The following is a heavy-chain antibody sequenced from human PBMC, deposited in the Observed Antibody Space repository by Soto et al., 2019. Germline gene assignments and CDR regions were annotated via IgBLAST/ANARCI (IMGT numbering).Heavy chain of an antibody. CDR2: IIPSSGVV. Sequence: ASVNVSCRASGCTFFKNSMHCVLQAPGQGLEWMAWIIPSSGVVNYADKVKGRVTITRDNSMSTAYMQLNRLRADDTAVYYCAKDRLVTIPDGFDIWGQGTMVTVSS. J-gene: IGHJ3*02. V-gene: IGHV1-2*02. CDR3: AKDRLVTIPDGFDI. CDR1: GCTFFKNS. D-gene: IGHD2-21*01.